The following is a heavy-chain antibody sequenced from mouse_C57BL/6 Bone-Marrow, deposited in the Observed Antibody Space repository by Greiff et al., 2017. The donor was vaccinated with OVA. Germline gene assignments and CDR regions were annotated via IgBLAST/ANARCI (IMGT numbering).Heavy chain of an antibody. CDR3: ARDGGGYYGPFAY. J-gene: IGHJ3*01. Sequence: DVMLVESGGGLVQSGRSLRLSCATSGFTFSDFYMEWVRQAPGKGLEWIAASRNKANDYTTEYSASVKGRFIVSRDTSQSILYLQMNALRAEDTAIYYCARDGGGYYGPFAYWGQGTLVTVSA. CDR2: SRNKANDYTT. CDR1: GFTFSDFY. D-gene: IGHD1-1*01. V-gene: IGHV7-1*01.